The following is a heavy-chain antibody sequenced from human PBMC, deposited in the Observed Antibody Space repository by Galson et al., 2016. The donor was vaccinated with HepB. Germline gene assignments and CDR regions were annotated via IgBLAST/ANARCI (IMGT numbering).Heavy chain of an antibody. V-gene: IGHV3-9*01. CDR2: INWSGDDT. D-gene: IGHD6-13*01. CDR1: GFTFGHHA. J-gene: IGHJ3*02. CDR3: AKDGSDSWYGDAFDI. Sequence: SLRLSCAASGFTFGHHAMHWVRQAPGKGLEWVSGINWSGDDTGYADSVRGRFTVSRENAEESLSLQITDLRIEDTALYYCAKDGSDSWYGDAFDIVGPGTMVTVSS.